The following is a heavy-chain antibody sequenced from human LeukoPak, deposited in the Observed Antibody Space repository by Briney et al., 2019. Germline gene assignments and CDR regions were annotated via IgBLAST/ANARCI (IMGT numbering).Heavy chain of an antibody. Sequence: SETLSLTCSVSGGSISSSYWTWIRQPPGKGLEWIGCIYYSGSTNYNPSLKSRVTISVDTSKNQFSLHLSSATAADTAVYYCARHYSGGPQYFDYWGQGTLVTVSS. D-gene: IGHD6-19*01. CDR1: GGSISSSY. CDR2: IYYSGST. V-gene: IGHV4-59*08. J-gene: IGHJ4*02. CDR3: ARHYSGGPQYFDY.